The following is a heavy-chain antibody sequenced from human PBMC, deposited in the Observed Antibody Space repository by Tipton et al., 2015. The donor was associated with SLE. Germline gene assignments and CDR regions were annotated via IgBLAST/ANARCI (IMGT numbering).Heavy chain of an antibody. CDR3: ATSDYGDYRESTFNI. J-gene: IGHJ3*02. CDR2: IYVSGST. Sequence: TLSLTCTASGDSISRGTYYWSWIRQSAGKGLEWIGRIYVSGSTNYNPSLKSRVTMSIDTSKTQFSLKLNSVTAADTAVYYCATSDYGDYRESTFNIWGQGTMVTVSS. D-gene: IGHD4-17*01. V-gene: IGHV4-61*02. CDR1: GDSISRGTYY.